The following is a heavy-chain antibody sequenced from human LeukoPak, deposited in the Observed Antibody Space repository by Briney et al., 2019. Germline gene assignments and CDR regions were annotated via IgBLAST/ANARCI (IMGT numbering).Heavy chain of an antibody. J-gene: IGHJ1*01. V-gene: IGHV4-39*01. CDR2: IYFSGRT. CDR3: ARRRYYDGSGYLE. CDR1: GDSVSRSDSY. D-gene: IGHD3-22*01. Sequence: NSSETLSLTCSVSGDSVSRSDSYWDWIRQPPGKGLEWIGTIYFSGRTYYSPSLKSRVTMPVDPSNNQFSLNLRSVTAADTAVYYCARRRYYDGSGYLEWGQGTLLSVSS.